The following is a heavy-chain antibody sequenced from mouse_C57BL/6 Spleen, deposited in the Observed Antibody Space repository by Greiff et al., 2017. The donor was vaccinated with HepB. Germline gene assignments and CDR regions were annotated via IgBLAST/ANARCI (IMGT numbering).Heavy chain of an antibody. J-gene: IGHJ2*01. D-gene: IGHD2-3*01. CDR2: IHPNSGST. CDR1: GYTFTSYW. CDR3: AEGPYDGYYLDY. Sequence: VQLQQPGAELVKPGASVKLSCKASGYTFTSYWMHWVKQRPGQGLEWIGMIHPNSGSTNYNEKFKSKATLTVDKSSSTAYMQLSSLTSEDSAVYYCAEGPYDGYYLDYWGQGTTLTVSS. V-gene: IGHV1-64*01.